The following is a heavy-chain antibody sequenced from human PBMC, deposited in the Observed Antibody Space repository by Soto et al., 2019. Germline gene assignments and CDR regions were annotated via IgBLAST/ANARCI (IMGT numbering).Heavy chain of an antibody. Sequence: QIQLVQSGGEVKKPGASVKVSCKSSGYTFISHSITWVRQAPGQGLEWMGRISAYNGNTNYAQKLQGRVTMTTDTSTSNAYMELRSLRSDDTAVYYCARGAFCGGAPGCRDMDVWGQGTTVTVS. CDR3: ARGAFCGGAPGCRDMDV. J-gene: IGHJ6*02. D-gene: IGHD2-21*01. CDR2: ISAYNGNT. V-gene: IGHV1-18*01. CDR1: GYTFISHS.